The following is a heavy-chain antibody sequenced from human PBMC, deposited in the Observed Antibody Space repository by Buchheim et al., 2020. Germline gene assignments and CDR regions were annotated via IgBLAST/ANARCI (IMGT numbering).Heavy chain of an antibody. CDR1: GFTFSSYA. V-gene: IGHV3-30-3*01. CDR2: ISYDGSNK. Sequence: QVQLVESGGGVVQPGRSLRLSCAASGFTFSSYAMHWVRQAPGKGLEWVAVISYDGSNKYYADSVKGRFTISRDNSKNSLYLQMNSLRAEDTAVYYCARESAKDLPFPPDYWGQGTL. J-gene: IGHJ4*02. D-gene: IGHD2-21*02. CDR3: ARESAKDLPFPPDY.